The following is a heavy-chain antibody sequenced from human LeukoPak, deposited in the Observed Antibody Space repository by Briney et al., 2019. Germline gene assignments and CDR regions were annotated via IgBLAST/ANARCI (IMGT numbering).Heavy chain of an antibody. CDR1: GFSFSPFT. Sequence: GGSLRLSCAASGFSFSPFTMNWVRQAPGKGLEWVSSISSSSSYIYYADSVKGRFTISRDNAKNSLYLQMNSLRAEDTAVYYCAKDTTSAYGFDYWGQGTLVTVSS. D-gene: IGHD1-1*01. V-gene: IGHV3-21*01. CDR2: ISSSSSYI. CDR3: AKDTTSAYGFDY. J-gene: IGHJ4*02.